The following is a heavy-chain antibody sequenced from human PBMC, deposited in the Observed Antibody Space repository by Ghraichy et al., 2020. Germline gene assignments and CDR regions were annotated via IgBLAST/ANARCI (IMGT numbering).Heavy chain of an antibody. Sequence: GGSLRLSCAASGFTFSSYSMNWVRQAPGKGLGWVSSISSSSSYIYYADSVKGRFTISRDNAKSSLYLQMNSLRAEDTAVYYCARGRAGNSWDDLDYWGQGTLVTVSS. CDR3: ARGRAGNSWDDLDY. V-gene: IGHV3-21*01. D-gene: IGHD1-1*01. CDR1: GFTFSSYS. CDR2: ISSSSSYI. J-gene: IGHJ4*02.